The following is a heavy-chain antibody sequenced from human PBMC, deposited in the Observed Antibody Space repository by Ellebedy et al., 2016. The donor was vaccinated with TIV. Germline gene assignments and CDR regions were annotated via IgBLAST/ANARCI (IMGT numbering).Heavy chain of an antibody. CDR2: INHSGST. CDR1: GGSFSGYY. J-gene: IGHJ6*02. D-gene: IGHD1-7*01. CDR3: ARGDYGITGTTLWYYGMDV. V-gene: IGHV4-34*01. Sequence: SETLSLTCAVYGGSFSGYYWSWIRQPPGKGLEWIGEINHSGSTNYNPSLKSRVTISVDTSKNQFSLKLSSVTAADTAVYYCARGDYGITGTTLWYYGMDVWGQGTTVTVSS.